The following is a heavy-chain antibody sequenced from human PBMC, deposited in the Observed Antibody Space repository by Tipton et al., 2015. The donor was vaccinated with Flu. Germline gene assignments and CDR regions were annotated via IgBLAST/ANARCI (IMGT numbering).Heavy chain of an antibody. V-gene: IGHV4-39*07. D-gene: IGHD1-1*01. CDR1: GGSISSSSYY. J-gene: IGHJ4*02. Sequence: TLSLTCPVSGGSISSSSYYWGWIRQPPGKGLEWIGSIYYSGSTYYNPSLKSRVTISVDTSKNQFSLKLSSVTAADTAVYYCASGLNWLIDYCGQGTLVTVSS. CDR2: IYYSGST. CDR3: ASGLNWLIDY.